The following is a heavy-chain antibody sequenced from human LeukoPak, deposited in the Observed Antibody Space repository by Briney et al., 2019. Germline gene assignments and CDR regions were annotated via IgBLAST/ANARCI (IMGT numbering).Heavy chain of an antibody. CDR1: GYTLTELS. D-gene: IGHD1-26*01. Sequence: ASVKVSCKVSGYTLTELSMHWVRQAPGKGREWMGGFDPEDGETIYAQKFQGRVTMTEDTSTDTAYMELSSLRSEDTAVYYCATLVGATPGWFDPWGQGTLVTVSS. V-gene: IGHV1-24*01. CDR3: ATLVGATPGWFDP. J-gene: IGHJ5*02. CDR2: FDPEDGET.